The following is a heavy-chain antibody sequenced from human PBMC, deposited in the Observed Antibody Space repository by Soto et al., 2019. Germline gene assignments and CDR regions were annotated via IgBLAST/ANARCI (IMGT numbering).Heavy chain of an antibody. Sequence: GGSLRLSCAASGFTFNIYGMHWVRQAPDKGLEWVALISYDGSNQYYADSVKGRFTISRDNSRNTLFLQMNSLRADDTAVYYCAKDQASGQGSFDSWGQGTLVTVSS. CDR3: AKDQASGQGSFDS. J-gene: IGHJ4*02. V-gene: IGHV3-30*18. CDR2: ISYDGSNQ. CDR1: GFTFNIYG.